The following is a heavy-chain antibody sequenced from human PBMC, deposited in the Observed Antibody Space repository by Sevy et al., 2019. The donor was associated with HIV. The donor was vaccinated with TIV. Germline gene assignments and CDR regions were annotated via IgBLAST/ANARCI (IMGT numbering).Heavy chain of an antibody. Sequence: GGSLRLSCVVSGFTFNTYPLHWVRQAPGKGLEWVAVVSDDGSTKYYADSVKGRFTISRDNSKNTLYLQMNSLRADDTAIYYCARPGITSGYLYYFDYWGQGTVVTISS. V-gene: IGHV3-30*04. D-gene: IGHD3-22*01. J-gene: IGHJ4*02. CDR3: ARPGITSGYLYYFDY. CDR2: VSDDGSTK. CDR1: GFTFNTYP.